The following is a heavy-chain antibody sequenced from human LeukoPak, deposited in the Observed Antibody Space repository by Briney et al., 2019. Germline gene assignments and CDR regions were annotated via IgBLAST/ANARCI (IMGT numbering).Heavy chain of an antibody. CDR3: ARSVVGATYYYYYYMDV. CDR1: GGSISSSGYY. Sequence: SETLSLTCTVSGGSISSSGYYWGWRRQPPGKGLEWIGSIYYSGSTYYNPSLKSRVTISVDTSKNQFSLKLSSVTAADTAVYYCARSVVGATYYYYYYMDVWGKGTTVTVSS. D-gene: IGHD1-26*01. V-gene: IGHV4-39*07. CDR2: IYYSGST. J-gene: IGHJ6*03.